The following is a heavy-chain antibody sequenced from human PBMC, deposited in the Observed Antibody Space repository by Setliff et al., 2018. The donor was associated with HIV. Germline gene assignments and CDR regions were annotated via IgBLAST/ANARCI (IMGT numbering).Heavy chain of an antibody. CDR1: GGSISSSDFY. CDR2: IYYSGST. V-gene: IGHV4-31*03. D-gene: IGHD3-22*01. J-gene: IGHJ6*03. Sequence: SETLSLTCTVSGGSISSSDFYWSWIRQHPGKGLEYIGYIYYSGSTYYSPSLKSRLIMSIDTSKSQFSLRLSSVSAADTAVYYCARAEGYYDSSVNPGRYYYYYMDVWGKGTTVTVSS. CDR3: ARAEGYYDSSVNPGRYYYYYMDV.